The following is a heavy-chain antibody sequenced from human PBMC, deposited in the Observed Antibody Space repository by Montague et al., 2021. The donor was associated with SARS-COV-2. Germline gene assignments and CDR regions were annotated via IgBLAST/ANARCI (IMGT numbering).Heavy chain of an antibody. Sequence: SETLSLTCAVYGGSFSGYYWNWIRQPPGKGLEWIGEINHSGTTNYNPSLKSRVTISVDTSKNQFSLKLSSVTAADTAVYYCARGVVVVVHRDYLARRGWFDPWGQGTLVSVSS. J-gene: IGHJ5*02. D-gene: IGHD2-15*01. V-gene: IGHV4-34*01. CDR1: GGSFSGYY. CDR2: INHSGTT. CDR3: ARGVVVVVHRDYLARRGWFDP.